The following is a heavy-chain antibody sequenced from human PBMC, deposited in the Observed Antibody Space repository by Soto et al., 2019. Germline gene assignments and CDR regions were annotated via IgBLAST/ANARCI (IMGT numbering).Heavy chain of an antibody. D-gene: IGHD5-12*01. V-gene: IGHV1-69*13. J-gene: IGHJ6*02. CDR1: GGTFSSYA. CDR3: ARVLSGYDYYYGMDV. Sequence: SLKVSCKASGGTFSSYAISWVRQAPGQGLEWMGGIIPIFGTANYAQKFQGRVTITADESTSTAYMELSSLRSEDTAVYYCARVLSGYDYYYGMDVWGQGATVTVSS. CDR2: IIPIFGTA.